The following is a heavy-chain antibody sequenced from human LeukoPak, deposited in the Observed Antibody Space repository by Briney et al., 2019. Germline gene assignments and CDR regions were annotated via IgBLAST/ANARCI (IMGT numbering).Heavy chain of an antibody. CDR3: ARDGSLYYDFWSGYRFSGMDV. J-gene: IGHJ6*02. D-gene: IGHD3-3*01. V-gene: IGHV3-30-3*01. CDR2: ISYDGSNK. CDR1: GFTFSSYA. Sequence: GRSLRLSCAASGFTFSSYAMHWVRQAPGKGLEWVAVISYDGSNKYYADSVKGRFTISRDNSKNTLYLQMNSLRAEDTAVYYCARDGSLYYDFWSGYRFSGMDVWGQGTTVTVSS.